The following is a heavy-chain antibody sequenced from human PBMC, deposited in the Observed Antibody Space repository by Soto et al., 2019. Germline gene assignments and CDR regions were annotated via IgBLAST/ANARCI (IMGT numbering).Heavy chain of an antibody. CDR2: IYPGDSDT. Sequence: PGESLKISCKGSGYSFTSYWIGWVRQMPGKGLEWMGIIYPGDSDTRYSPSFQGQVTISADKSISTAYLQWSSLKASDTAMYYCARQGTITTAYRYAIGDVDYYYYGMDVWGQGTTVTVSS. CDR1: GYSFTSYW. CDR3: ARQGTITTAYRYAIGDVDYYYYGMDV. V-gene: IGHV5-51*01. D-gene: IGHD3-22*01. J-gene: IGHJ6*02.